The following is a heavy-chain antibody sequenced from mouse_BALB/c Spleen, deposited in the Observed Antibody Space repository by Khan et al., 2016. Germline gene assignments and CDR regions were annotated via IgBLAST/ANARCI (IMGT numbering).Heavy chain of an antibody. CDR3: VRVDYYPYAMDC. V-gene: IGHV10-1*02. J-gene: IGHJ4*01. CDR2: IRSKSNNYAT. CDR1: GFTFKTYA. Sequence: EMQLVESGGGLVQPKGSLKLSCAASGFTFKTYAMNWVRQAPGKGLEWVARIRSKSNNYATYYADSVKDRFTISSDDSQSMLYLQMNNLKTEDTAMYYCVRVDYYPYAMDCWGQGTSVTVSS. D-gene: IGHD1-1*01.